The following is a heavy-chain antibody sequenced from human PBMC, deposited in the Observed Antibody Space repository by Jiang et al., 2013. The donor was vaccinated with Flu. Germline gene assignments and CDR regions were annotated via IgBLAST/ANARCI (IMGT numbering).Heavy chain of an antibody. CDR2: IYYSGST. CDR1: GGSISSSSYY. D-gene: IGHD5-12*01. V-gene: IGHV4-39*01. CDR3: ARVGLVATIGARYFDY. J-gene: IGHJ4*02. Sequence: GPGLVKPSETLSLTCTVSGGSISSSSYYWGWIRQPPGKGLEWIGSIYYSGSTYYNPSLKSRVTISVDTSKNQFSLKLSSVTAADTAVYYCARVGLVATIGARYFDYWGQGTLVTVSS.